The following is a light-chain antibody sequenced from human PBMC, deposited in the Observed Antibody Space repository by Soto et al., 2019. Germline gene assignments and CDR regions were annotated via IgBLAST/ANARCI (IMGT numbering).Light chain of an antibody. CDR1: QTISSW. J-gene: IGKJ5*01. V-gene: IGKV1-5*03. Sequence: DIQMTHSPSTLSGSIRDRVTITCRASQTISSWLAWYQQKPGKAPKLLIYKASTLKSGVPDRFSGSGSGTDFTLTISRLEPEDFAVYYCQQYGSSITFGQGRRLEIK. CDR2: KAS. CDR3: QQYGSSIT.